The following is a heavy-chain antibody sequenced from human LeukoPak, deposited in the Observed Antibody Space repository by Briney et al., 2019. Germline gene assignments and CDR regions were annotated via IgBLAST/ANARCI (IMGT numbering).Heavy chain of an antibody. Sequence: PGGSLRLSCAASGFTFSSYGMHWVRQAPGKGLEWVAVISYDGSNKYYADSVKGRFTISRDNSKNTLYLQVNSLRAEDTALYYCAKYPGGFTGIVNYYHMDVWGKGTTVTVSS. CDR3: AKYPGGFTGIVNYYHMDV. D-gene: IGHD1-26*01. J-gene: IGHJ6*03. CDR1: GFTFSSYG. CDR2: ISYDGSNK. V-gene: IGHV3-30*18.